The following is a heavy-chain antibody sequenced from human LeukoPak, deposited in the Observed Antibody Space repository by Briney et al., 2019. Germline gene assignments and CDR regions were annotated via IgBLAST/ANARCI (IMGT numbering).Heavy chain of an antibody. CDR2: IYYSGST. CDR3: ARDYYGTFDY. V-gene: IGHV4-59*01. CDR1: GGSISSYY. Sequence: SETLSLTCTVSGGSISSYYWSWIRQPPGKGQEWIGYIYYSGSTNYNPSLKSRVTISVDTSKNQFSLKLSSVTAADTAVYYCARDYYGTFDYWGQGTLVTVSS. J-gene: IGHJ4*02. D-gene: IGHD3-22*01.